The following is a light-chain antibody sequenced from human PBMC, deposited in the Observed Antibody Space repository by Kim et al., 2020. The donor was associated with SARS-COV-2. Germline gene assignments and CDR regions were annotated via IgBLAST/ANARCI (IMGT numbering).Light chain of an antibody. CDR3: SSYTTTTTRV. J-gene: IGLJ3*02. V-gene: IGLV2-14*03. CDR1: SSNVGCYNY. CDR2: DVG. Sequence: QSALTQPASVSGSPGQSITISCTGTSSNVGCYNYVSWYQQHPGKAPKLMIYDVGTRPSGVSDRFSGSKSGNTASLTISGLQTEDEADYYCSSYTTTTTRVFGGGTKLTVL.